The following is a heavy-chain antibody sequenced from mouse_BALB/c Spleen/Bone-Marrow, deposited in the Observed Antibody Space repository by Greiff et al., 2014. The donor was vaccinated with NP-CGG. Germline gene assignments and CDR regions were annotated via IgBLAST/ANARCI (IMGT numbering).Heavy chain of an antibody. D-gene: IGHD3-2*02. CDR3: ARSGAMDY. J-gene: IGHJ4*01. Sequence: VQLQQSGAELARPGASVKLSCKASGYTFTSYWMQWVKQRPGQGLEWIGATYPGDGGTRYTQKFKGKATLTADKSSSTAYMQLSSLASEDSAVYYCARSGAMDYWGQGTSVTVSS. CDR1: GYTFTSYW. CDR2: TYPGDGGT. V-gene: IGHV1-87*01.